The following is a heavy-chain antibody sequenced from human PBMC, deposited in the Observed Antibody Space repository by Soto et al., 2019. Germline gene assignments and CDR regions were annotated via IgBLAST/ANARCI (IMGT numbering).Heavy chain of an antibody. J-gene: IGHJ4*02. Sequence: GASVKVSCKTSGGTFSSYAIGWVRQAPGQGLEWMGGIIPIFGTANYAQKFQGRVTITADESTSTAYMELSSLRSEDTAVYYCARDWDSSPLLGYWGQGTLVTVSS. D-gene: IGHD6-6*01. CDR1: GGTFSSYA. V-gene: IGHV1-69*13. CDR2: IIPIFGTA. CDR3: ARDWDSSPLLGY.